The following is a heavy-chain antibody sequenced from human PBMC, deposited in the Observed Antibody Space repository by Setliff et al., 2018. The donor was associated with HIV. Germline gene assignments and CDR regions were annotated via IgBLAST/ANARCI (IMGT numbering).Heavy chain of an antibody. D-gene: IGHD6-13*01. CDR3: VRVAGFSSSWFGY. CDR2: INSDGGIS. V-gene: IGHV3-74*03. CDR1: GFTFSNYW. Sequence: GGSLRLSCAASGFTFSNYWMHWVRQAPGKGLEWVSRINSDGGISEHADAVKGRLTISRDNARNTLYLELNSLRVEDTAVYYCVRVAGFSSSWFGYWGQGTLVTVSS. J-gene: IGHJ4*02.